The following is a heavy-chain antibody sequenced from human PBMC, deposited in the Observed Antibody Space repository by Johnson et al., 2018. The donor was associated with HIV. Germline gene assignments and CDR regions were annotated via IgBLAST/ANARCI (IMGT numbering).Heavy chain of an antibody. Sequence: HVQLVESGGGVVQPGGSLRLSCAASGFTFSSYGMHWVRQAPGKGLEWVALISYDGSNKYYADSVKGRFTISRDNSKNTLYLQMNSLRAEDTAVFYCAKIVATSDDVFDIWGQGTKVTVSS. CDR1: GFTFSSYG. CDR3: AKIVATSDDVFDI. CDR2: ISYDGSNK. J-gene: IGHJ3*02. D-gene: IGHD5-12*01. V-gene: IGHV3-30-3*02.